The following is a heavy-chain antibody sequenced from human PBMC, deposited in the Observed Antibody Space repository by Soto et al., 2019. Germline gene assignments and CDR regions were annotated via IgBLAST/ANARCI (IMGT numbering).Heavy chain of an antibody. CDR3: ARVFGSIDY. CDR1: GYTFTSYD. D-gene: IGHD2-21*01. J-gene: IGHJ4*02. CDR2: MNPNSGYT. V-gene: IGHV1-8*01. Sequence: QVQLVQSGAEVKKPGASVKVSCKASGYTFTSYDINWVRQATGQGLEWMGWMNPNSGYTGHAQKFQGRDTMTRDTATSTAYMELSSLRSEDTAVYYCARVFGSIDYWGQGTLVTVSS.